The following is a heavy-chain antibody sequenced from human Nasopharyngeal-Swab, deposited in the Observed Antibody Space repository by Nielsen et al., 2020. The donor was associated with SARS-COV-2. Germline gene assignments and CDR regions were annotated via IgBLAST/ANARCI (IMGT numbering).Heavy chain of an antibody. Sequence: ASVTVSCKASGYSFRSYGINWVRQAPGQGLEWMGWLSVYNADTNYAQKPQGRVSITTDTSTSTAYMELRSLRSDDTAVYYRARDIEEWLVVPSLSFDYWGQGTLVTVSS. D-gene: IGHD3-3*01. J-gene: IGHJ4*02. CDR2: LSVYNADT. V-gene: IGHV1-18*01. CDR3: ARDIEEWLVVPSLSFDY. CDR1: GYSFRSYG.